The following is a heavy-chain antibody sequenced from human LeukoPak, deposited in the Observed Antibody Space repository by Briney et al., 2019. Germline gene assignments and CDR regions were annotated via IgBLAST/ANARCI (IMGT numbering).Heavy chain of an antibody. CDR3: AREDCSGGSCYSGCDY. Sequence: SVKGSCKASGGTLSSYAISWVRQAPGQGLEWMGGIIPMFGTANYAQKFQGRVTITADEYTSTAYMELSSLRSEDTAVYYCAREDCSGGSCYSGCDYWGQGTLVTVSS. V-gene: IGHV1-69*01. D-gene: IGHD2-15*01. CDR1: GGTLSSYA. J-gene: IGHJ4*02. CDR2: IIPMFGTA.